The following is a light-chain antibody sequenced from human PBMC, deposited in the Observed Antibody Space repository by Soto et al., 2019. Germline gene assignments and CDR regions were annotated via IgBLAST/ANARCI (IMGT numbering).Light chain of an antibody. CDR3: QQSDSSTFP. V-gene: IGKV1-39*01. CDR1: PSIYNY. Sequence: DIQMTPSPSSLSASVGDRVTITCRASPSIYNYLNWYQQKPGKAPNLLIYVASSLQSGVPSRFSGSGSGTDFTLTTSRLQPEDFATYYCQQSDSSTFPFGPATTVDIX. CDR2: VAS. J-gene: IGKJ3*01.